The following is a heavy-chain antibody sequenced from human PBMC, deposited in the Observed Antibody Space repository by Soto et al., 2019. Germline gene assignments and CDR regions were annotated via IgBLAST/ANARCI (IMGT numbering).Heavy chain of an antibody. Sequence: QVQLVESGGGVVQPGRSLRLSCAASGFTFSSYGMHWVRQAPGKGLEWVAVISYDGSNKYYADSVKGPITISRDNSKNTPDLQMNSLRAEDTAVYYCAKGTSIAARPCLFGYWGQGTLVTVSS. CDR3: AKGTSIAARPCLFGY. CDR2: ISYDGSNK. V-gene: IGHV3-30*18. J-gene: IGHJ4*02. D-gene: IGHD6-6*01. CDR1: GFTFSSYG.